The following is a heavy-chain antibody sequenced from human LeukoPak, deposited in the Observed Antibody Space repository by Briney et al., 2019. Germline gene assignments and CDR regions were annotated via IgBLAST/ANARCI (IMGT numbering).Heavy chain of an antibody. D-gene: IGHD4-17*01. Sequence: SETLSLTCSVSGGSVSRGGYFWSWIRQHPGKGLEWIGYIYYSGSTSYNPSLKSRLTISVDTSKNQFSLKLSSVTAADTAVYYCARDSDYGASRRGTWFDPWGQGTLVTVSS. J-gene: IGHJ5*02. CDR1: GGSVSRGGYF. V-gene: IGHV4-31*03. CDR2: IYYSGST. CDR3: ARDSDYGASRRGTWFDP.